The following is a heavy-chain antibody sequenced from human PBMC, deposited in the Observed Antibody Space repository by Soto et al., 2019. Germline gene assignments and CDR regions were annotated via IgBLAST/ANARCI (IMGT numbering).Heavy chain of an antibody. V-gene: IGHV4-30-4*01. CDR1: GGSISTADYY. Sequence: QVQLHESGPGLVRPSQTLSLTCNVSGGSISTADYYWSWIRQPPGKGLEWVGYIYYRGSTYYNTSLESRVAISIDTSKNQFSLNMTCVTAADTAVYFCVSEYASGGYIGYWGQGTLVTVSS. CDR2: IYYRGST. D-gene: IGHD3-22*01. CDR3: VSEYASGGYIGY. J-gene: IGHJ4*02.